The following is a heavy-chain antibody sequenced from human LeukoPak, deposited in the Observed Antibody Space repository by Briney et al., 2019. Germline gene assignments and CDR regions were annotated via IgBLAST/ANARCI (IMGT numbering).Heavy chain of an antibody. V-gene: IGHV3-9*01. CDR3: AKAAFRDGYNSDYFDY. D-gene: IGHD5-24*01. CDR2: ISWNSGSI. J-gene: IGHJ4*02. Sequence: QPGRSLRLSCAASGFTFDDYAMQWVRQAPGKGLEWVSGISWNSGSIGYADSVKGRFTISRDNAKNSLYLQMNSLRAEDTALYYCAKAAFRDGYNSDYFDYWGQGTLVTVSS. CDR1: GFTFDDYA.